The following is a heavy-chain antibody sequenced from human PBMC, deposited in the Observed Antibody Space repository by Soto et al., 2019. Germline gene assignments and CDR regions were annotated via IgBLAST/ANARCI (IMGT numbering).Heavy chain of an antibody. Sequence: LEWVGVISYDGSNKFYADSVKGRFTISRDNTQNTLYLQMNSLRAEDTTVYYCARDHGSGSPAYYYYYYGMDVWGQGTTVTVSS. CDR3: ARDHGSGSPAYYYYYYGMDV. J-gene: IGHJ6*02. V-gene: IGHV3-30-3*01. D-gene: IGHD3-10*01. CDR2: ISYDGSNK.